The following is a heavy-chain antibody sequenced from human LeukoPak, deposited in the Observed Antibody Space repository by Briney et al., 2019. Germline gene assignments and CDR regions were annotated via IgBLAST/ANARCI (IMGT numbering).Heavy chain of an antibody. CDR1: GGSISSYY. Sequence: SETLSLTCTVSGGSISSYYWSWTRQPPGKGLEWIGYIHYSGSTNYNPSLKSRVTISVDTSKNQFSLKLSSVTAADTAVYYCARVICSSTSCYPDYWGQGTLVTVSS. CDR2: IHYSGST. CDR3: ARVICSSTSCYPDY. J-gene: IGHJ4*02. D-gene: IGHD2-2*01. V-gene: IGHV4-59*01.